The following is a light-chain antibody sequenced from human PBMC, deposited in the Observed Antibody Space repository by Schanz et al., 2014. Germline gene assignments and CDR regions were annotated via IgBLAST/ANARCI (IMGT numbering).Light chain of an antibody. CDR3: QQYNDWPPLYT. CDR1: ESVSSN. J-gene: IGKJ2*01. Sequence: EIVMTQSPATLSVSPGERATLSCWASESVSSNLAWYQQKPGQAPRLLIYGASTRATVIPARFSGSGSGTEFTLTISSLQSEDFAVYYCQQYNDWPPLYTFGQGTKLDMK. V-gene: IGKV3-15*01. CDR2: GAS.